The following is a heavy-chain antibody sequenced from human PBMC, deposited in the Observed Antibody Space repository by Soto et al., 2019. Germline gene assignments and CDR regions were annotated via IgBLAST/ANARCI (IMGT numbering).Heavy chain of an antibody. CDR1: GDSVSSNSAT. Sequence: SQTLSLTCAISGDSVSSNSATWNWIRQSPSRGLEWLGRTYYRSNWHNEYAVSVKSRMTINPDTSKNQFSLQLSSVTAADTAVYYCARGRGYSYGPGVYYFDYWGQGTLVTVSS. CDR3: ARGRGYSYGPGVYYFDY. J-gene: IGHJ4*02. D-gene: IGHD5-18*01. CDR2: TYYRSNWHN. V-gene: IGHV6-1*01.